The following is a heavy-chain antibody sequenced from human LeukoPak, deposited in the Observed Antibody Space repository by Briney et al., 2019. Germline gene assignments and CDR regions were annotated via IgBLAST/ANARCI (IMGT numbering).Heavy chain of an antibody. J-gene: IGHJ4*02. CDR3: ARDRGQWLVQGYFDY. CDR1: GFTFSSYG. Sequence: GGSLRFSCAASGFTFSSYGMHWVRQAPGKGLEWVAVIWYDGSNKYYADSVKGRFTISRDNSKNTLYLQMNSLRAEDTAVYYCARDRGQWLVQGYFDYWGQGTLVTVSS. CDR2: IWYDGSNK. V-gene: IGHV3-33*01. D-gene: IGHD6-19*01.